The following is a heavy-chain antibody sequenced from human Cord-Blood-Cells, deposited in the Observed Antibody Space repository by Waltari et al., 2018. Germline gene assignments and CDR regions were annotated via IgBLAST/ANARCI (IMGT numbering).Heavy chain of an antibody. Sequence: QVQLQESGPGPVKPSETLSIPCAVPGYSISSGYYWGWTRQPPGKGLEWIGSIDHSGSTYYNPSLKSRVTISVDTSKNQFSLKLSSVTAADTAVYYCARIEAYDFWSGYFDYWGQGTLVTVSS. V-gene: IGHV4-38-2*01. CDR2: IDHSGST. CDR1: GYSISSGYY. CDR3: ARIEAYDFWSGYFDY. J-gene: IGHJ4*02. D-gene: IGHD3-3*01.